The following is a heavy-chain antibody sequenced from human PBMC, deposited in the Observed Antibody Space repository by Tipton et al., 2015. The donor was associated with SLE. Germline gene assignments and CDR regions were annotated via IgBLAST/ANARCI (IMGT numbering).Heavy chain of an antibody. CDR2: FYYGGST. J-gene: IGHJ4*02. CDR1: GGSISSHY. V-gene: IGHV4-59*11. D-gene: IGHD3-9*01. CDR3: TRGGFDWGFPYFDF. Sequence: TLSLTCTVSGGSISSHYWSWIRQPPGKGLEWIGYFYYGGSTNYNPSLKTRVTMSVDTSKNQFSLSLSSVTAADTAVYYCTRGGFDWGFPYFDFRGQGALVTVSS.